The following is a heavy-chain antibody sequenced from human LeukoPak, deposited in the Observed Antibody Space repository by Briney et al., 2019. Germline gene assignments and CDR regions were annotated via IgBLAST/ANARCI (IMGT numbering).Heavy chain of an antibody. V-gene: IGHV4-39*01. J-gene: IGHJ4*02. CDR2: IYYSGNN. D-gene: IGHD3/OR15-3a*01. CDR3: ARQTGSGLFILP. CDR1: GVSISSSNSY. Sequence: SETLSLTCTVSGVSISSSNSYWGWIRQPPGKGLEWIGSIYYSGNNYYNASLKSQVSISIDTSKNHFSLGLNSVTAADTAVYYCARQTGSGLFILPGGQGTLVTVSS.